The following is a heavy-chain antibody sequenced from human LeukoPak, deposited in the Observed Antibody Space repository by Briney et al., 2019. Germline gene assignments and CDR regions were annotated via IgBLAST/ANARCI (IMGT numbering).Heavy chain of an antibody. J-gene: IGHJ4*02. V-gene: IGHV3-53*01. CDR3: ARRRDADY. Sequence: PGGSLRLSCAASGFTFSSCSMSWVRQAPGKGLEWVSVIYSGGSTYYADSVKGRFTISRDNSKNTLYLQMNSLRAEDTAVYYCARRRDADYWGQGTLVTVSS. CDR2: IYSGGST. D-gene: IGHD5-24*01. CDR1: GFTFSSCS.